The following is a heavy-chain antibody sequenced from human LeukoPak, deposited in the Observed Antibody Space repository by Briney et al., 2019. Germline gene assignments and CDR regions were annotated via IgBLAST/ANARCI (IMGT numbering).Heavy chain of an antibody. Sequence: ASVKVSCKASGYTFTSYYMHWVRQAPGQGLEWMGWINPNRGGTNYAQKFQGRVTMTRDTSINTAYMEMSRLRLDDTAVFYCATSKGYFYDTSGLLAWGQGTLVTVSS. D-gene: IGHD3-22*01. V-gene: IGHV1-2*02. J-gene: IGHJ4*02. CDR3: ATSKGYFYDTSGLLA. CDR2: INPNRGGT. CDR1: GYTFTSYY.